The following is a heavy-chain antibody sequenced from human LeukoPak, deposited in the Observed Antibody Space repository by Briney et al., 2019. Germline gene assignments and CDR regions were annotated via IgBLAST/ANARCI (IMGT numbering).Heavy chain of an antibody. J-gene: IGHJ4*02. CDR3: ANSIDFDYGDYYFDY. Sequence: PSETLSLTCTVSGGSISSGSYYWSWIRQPAGKGLEWIGRIYTIGSTSYNPSFKSRVTISVDTSKNQFSLKLTSVTAADTAVYYCANSIDFDYGDYYFDYWGQGALVTISS. CDR1: GGSISSGSYY. V-gene: IGHV4-61*02. CDR2: IYTIGST. D-gene: IGHD4-17*01.